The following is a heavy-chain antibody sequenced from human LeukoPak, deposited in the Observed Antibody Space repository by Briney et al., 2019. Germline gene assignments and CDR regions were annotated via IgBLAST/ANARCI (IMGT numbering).Heavy chain of an antibody. J-gene: IGHJ4*02. CDR2: NYYSGSS. V-gene: IGHV4-59*01. CDR3: ARERYYYGSGSYHDF. CDR1: GGSIGSYY. D-gene: IGHD3-10*01. Sequence: SETLSLTCTVPGGSIGSYYWSCIRQAPGKGLDWIGYNYYSGSSNYSPSLNGRVTISVDTSKNQFSLKLNSVTPADTAVYYCARERYYYGSGSYHDFWGQGTLVTVSS.